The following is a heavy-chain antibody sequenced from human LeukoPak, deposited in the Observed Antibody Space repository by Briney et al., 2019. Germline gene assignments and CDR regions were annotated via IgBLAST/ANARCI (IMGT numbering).Heavy chain of an antibody. CDR1: GFPFSAYA. J-gene: IGHJ4*02. CDR3: AKDLSSGTGRGFDY. Sequence: GSLRLSCVASGFPFSAYAMSWVRQAPNKGLEWVSGIRGSGDVAYYAESVKGRFTVYRDNLSNTLYLQMNSMRAEDTALYYCAKDLSSGTGRGFDYWGQGSLVSVSS. V-gene: IGHV3-23*01. D-gene: IGHD3/OR15-3a*01. CDR2: IRGSGDVA.